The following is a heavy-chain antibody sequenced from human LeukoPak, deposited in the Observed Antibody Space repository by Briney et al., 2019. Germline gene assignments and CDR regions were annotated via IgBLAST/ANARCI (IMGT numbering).Heavy chain of an antibody. CDR1: GYTFTNYA. J-gene: IGHJ6*02. CDR3: ARESSGSPYYYYGMDV. CDR2: INTNTGNP. Sequence: ASVKVSCKASGYTFTNYAMNWVRQAPGQGLEWMGWINTNTGNPTYAQGFTGRFVFSLDTSVSTAYLRISSLKAEDTAVYYCARESSGSPYYYYGMDVWGQGTTVTVSS. D-gene: IGHD6-19*01. V-gene: IGHV7-4-1*02.